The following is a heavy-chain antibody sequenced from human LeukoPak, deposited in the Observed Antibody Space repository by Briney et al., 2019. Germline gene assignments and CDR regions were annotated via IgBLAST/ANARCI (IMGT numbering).Heavy chain of an antibody. CDR2: IYNSGST. J-gene: IGHJ4*02. CDR1: VGSISSYS. Sequence: SGTPSLTCTVSVGSISSYSWSWIRQPPGKGLEWIGYIYNSGSTNYNPALESRVTISVDTSKNQFSLKLSSVTAADTAVYYCARGGYNFGYWGQGTLVTVSS. CDR3: ARGGYNFGY. V-gene: IGHV4-59*08. D-gene: IGHD5-24*01.